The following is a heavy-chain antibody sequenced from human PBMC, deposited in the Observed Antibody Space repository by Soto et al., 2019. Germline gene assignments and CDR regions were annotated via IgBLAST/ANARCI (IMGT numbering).Heavy chain of an antibody. Sequence: QVQLVESGGGVVQPGRSLRLSCAASGFTFSSYAMHWVRQAPGKGLEWVAVISYDGSNKYYADSVKGRFTISRDNSKNTLYLQMNSLRADDTAVYYCARDQGGTYYYDSSGYYYFDYWGQGTLVTVSS. J-gene: IGHJ4*02. CDR2: ISYDGSNK. CDR1: GFTFSSYA. CDR3: ARDQGGTYYYDSSGYYYFDY. D-gene: IGHD3-22*01. V-gene: IGHV3-30-3*01.